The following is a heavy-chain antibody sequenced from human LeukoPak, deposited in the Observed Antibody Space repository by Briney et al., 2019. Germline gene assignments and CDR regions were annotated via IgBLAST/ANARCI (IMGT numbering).Heavy chain of an antibody. J-gene: IGHJ6*03. Sequence: GGSLRLSCAASGFSFDSHAMNWVRQAPGKGLEWISAITGSGRYTYYKDSVKGRFTISRDNSKNTLFLQMSSLRAEDTAVYYCARGPLTSSNYYMDVWGRGTTVTASS. V-gene: IGHV3-23*01. D-gene: IGHD4/OR15-4a*01. CDR1: GFSFDSHA. CDR3: ARGPLTSSNYYMDV. CDR2: ITGSGRYT.